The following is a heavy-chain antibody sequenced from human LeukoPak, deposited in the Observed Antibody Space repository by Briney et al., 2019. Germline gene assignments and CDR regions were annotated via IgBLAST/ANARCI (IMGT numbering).Heavy chain of an antibody. CDR1: GYSFTSYW. D-gene: IGHD4-17*01. CDR3: ARAAQDYGDYLPNWFDP. J-gene: IGHJ5*02. Sequence: KISCKGSGYSFTSYWIGWVRQAPGQGLEWMGGIIPIFGTANYAQKFQGRVTITADESTSTAYMELSSLRSEDTAVYYYARAAQDYGDYLPNWFDPWGQGTLVTVSS. V-gene: IGHV1-69*01. CDR2: IIPIFGTA.